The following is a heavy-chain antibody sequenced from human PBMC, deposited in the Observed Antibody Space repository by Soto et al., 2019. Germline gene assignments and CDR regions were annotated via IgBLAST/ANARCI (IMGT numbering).Heavy chain of an antibody. CDR2: IIHILGIA. V-gene: IGHV1-69*04. CDR3: AREVTGTPINWFDP. D-gene: IGHD1-7*01. J-gene: IGHJ5*02. CDR1: GGTFSSYT. Sequence: GASVKVSCKASGGTFSSYTISWGRQAPGQGLEWMGRIIHILGIANYAQKFQGRVTITADKSTSTAYMELSSLRSEDTAVYYCAREVTGTPINWFDPWGQGTLVTVSS.